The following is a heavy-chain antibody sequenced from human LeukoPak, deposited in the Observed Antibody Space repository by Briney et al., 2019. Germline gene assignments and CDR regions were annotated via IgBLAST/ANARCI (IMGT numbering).Heavy chain of an antibody. CDR3: ARDLGDSSPDAFDI. CDR1: GGSIRSYY. Sequence: SETLSLTCSVSGGSIRSYYWSWIRQPPGKGLEWIGYIYYSGSTNYNPSLKSRVTISVDTSKNQFSLKLSSVTAADTAVYYCARDLGDSSPDAFDIWGQGTMVTVSS. D-gene: IGHD3-16*01. V-gene: IGHV4-59*01. CDR2: IYYSGST. J-gene: IGHJ3*02.